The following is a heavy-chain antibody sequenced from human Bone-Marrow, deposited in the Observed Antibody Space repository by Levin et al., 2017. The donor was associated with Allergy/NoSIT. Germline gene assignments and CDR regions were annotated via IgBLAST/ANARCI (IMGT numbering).Heavy chain of an antibody. Sequence: KSGPTLVKPTQTLTLTCTFSGFSLTTYGVGVGWIRQPPGKALEWLALIYWDDDSRYSPSLKSRLTITKDTSKNQVVLTMTNMDPVDTATYYCAQSSWAYCSGGTCYDYFHHWGQGTLVTVSS. CDR1: GFSLTTYGVG. CDR2: IYWDDDS. CDR3: AQSSWAYCSGGTCYDYFHH. J-gene: IGHJ1*01. D-gene: IGHD2-15*01. V-gene: IGHV2-5*02.